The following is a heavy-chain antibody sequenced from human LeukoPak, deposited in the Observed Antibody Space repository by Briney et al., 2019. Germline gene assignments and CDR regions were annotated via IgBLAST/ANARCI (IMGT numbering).Heavy chain of an antibody. CDR1: GFTFSSYS. V-gene: IGHV3-21*01. Sequence: GSLRLSCAASGFTFSSYSMNWVRQAPGKGLEWVSSISSSSSYIYYADSVKGRFTISRDNAKNSLYLQMNSLRAEDTAVYYCARDLAVLLWFGDDAFDIWGQGTMVTVSS. CDR3: ARDLAVLLWFGDDAFDI. J-gene: IGHJ3*02. D-gene: IGHD3-10*01. CDR2: ISSSSSYI.